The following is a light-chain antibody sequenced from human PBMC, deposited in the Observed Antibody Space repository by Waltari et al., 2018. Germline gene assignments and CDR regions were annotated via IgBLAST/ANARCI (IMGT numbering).Light chain of an antibody. Sequence: EIVLTQSPATLSLSPGERATLSCRASQSVNSYLAWYQQKPGQAPRLLIYDASNVAAGIPARFGGSGSGTDFTLTISSLEPEDFAVYYCQQRRDWPLTFGGGTKLEIK. CDR2: DAS. CDR3: QQRRDWPLT. CDR1: QSVNSY. V-gene: IGKV3-11*01. J-gene: IGKJ4*01.